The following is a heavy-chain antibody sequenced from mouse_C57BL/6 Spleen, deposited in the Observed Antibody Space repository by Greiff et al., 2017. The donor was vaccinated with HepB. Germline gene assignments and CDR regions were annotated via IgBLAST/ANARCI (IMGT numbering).Heavy chain of an antibody. D-gene: IGHD3-2*02. V-gene: IGHV1-26*01. CDR1: GYTFTDYY. CDR3: ARSSSGYPFAY. Sequence: VQLQQSGPELVKPGASVKISCKASGYTFTDYYMNWVKQSHGKSLEWIGDINPNNGGTSYNQKFKGKATLTVDKSSSTAYMELRSLTSEDSAVYYCARSSSGYPFAYWGQGTLVTVSA. J-gene: IGHJ3*01. CDR2: INPNNGGT.